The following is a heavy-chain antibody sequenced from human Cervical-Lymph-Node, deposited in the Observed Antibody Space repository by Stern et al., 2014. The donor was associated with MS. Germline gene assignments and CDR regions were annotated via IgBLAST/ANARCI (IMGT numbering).Heavy chain of an antibody. CDR3: ARDLSYDLGYCSGGSCYRFDY. J-gene: IGHJ4*02. Sequence: EVHMVESGGGLVKPGGSLRLSCAASGFTFSSYSMNWVRQAPGKGLEWVSSISSSSSYIYYADSVKGRFTISRDNAKNSLYLQMNSLRAEDTAVYYCARDLSYDLGYCSGGSCYRFDYWGQGTLVTVSS. D-gene: IGHD2-15*01. CDR2: ISSSSSYI. V-gene: IGHV3-21*01. CDR1: GFTFSSYS.